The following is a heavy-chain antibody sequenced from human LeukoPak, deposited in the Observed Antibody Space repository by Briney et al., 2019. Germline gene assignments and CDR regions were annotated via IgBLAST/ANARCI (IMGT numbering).Heavy chain of an antibody. V-gene: IGHV4-39*01. CDR2: IYYSGST. CDR1: GGSISSSSYY. CDR3: ARHLTTYYYDSSGSYP. J-gene: IGHJ4*02. D-gene: IGHD3-22*01. Sequence: KTSETLSLTCTVSGGSISSSSYYWRWIRQPPGKGLEWIGTIYYSGSTYYNPSLKSRVTISVDTSKNQFSLKLSSVTAADTAVYYCARHLTTYYYDSSGSYPWGQGTLVTVSS.